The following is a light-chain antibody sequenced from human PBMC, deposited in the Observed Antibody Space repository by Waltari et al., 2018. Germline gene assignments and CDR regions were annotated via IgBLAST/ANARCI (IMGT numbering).Light chain of an antibody. Sequence: SYELTQPPSVSVSPGQTASITCSGDKLGDKYACWYQQKACQSPWRVIYQDSKRPSGIPGRFSGSNSGNTATLTISGTQAMDEADYYCQAWDSSTVVFGGGTKLTVL. CDR2: QDS. J-gene: IGLJ2*01. CDR1: KLGDKY. CDR3: QAWDSSTVV. V-gene: IGLV3-1*01.